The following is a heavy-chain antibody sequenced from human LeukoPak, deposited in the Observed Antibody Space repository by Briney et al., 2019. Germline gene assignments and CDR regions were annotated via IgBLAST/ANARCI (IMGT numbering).Heavy chain of an antibody. Sequence: GGSLRLSCVASGFTFSNYWMLWVRQAPGKGLMWVSLISTDGKSTRYADSVKGRFTISRDNAKSTLYLQMNSLRAEDTAVYHCARGYSNRFDYWGQGILVTVSS. CDR3: ARGYSNRFDY. J-gene: IGHJ4*02. CDR2: ISTDGKST. D-gene: IGHD1-14*01. CDR1: GFTFSNYW. V-gene: IGHV3-74*01.